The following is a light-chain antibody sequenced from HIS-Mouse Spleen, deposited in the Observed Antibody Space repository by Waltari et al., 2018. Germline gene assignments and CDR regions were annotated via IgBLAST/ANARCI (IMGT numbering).Light chain of an antibody. J-gene: IGLJ2*01. Sequence: QSALTQPPSASGSPGQSVTISCTGTRSDVGGYTSVSWYQQHPGKAPKLMIYEVSKRPSGVPDRFSGSKSGNTASLTVSGLQAEDEADYYCSSYAGSNDLVFGGGTKLTVL. CDR2: EVS. CDR1: RSDVGGYTS. CDR3: SSYAGSNDLV. V-gene: IGLV2-8*01.